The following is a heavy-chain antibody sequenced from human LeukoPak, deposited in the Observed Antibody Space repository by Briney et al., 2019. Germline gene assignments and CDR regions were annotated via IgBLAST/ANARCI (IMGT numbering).Heavy chain of an antibody. Sequence: GGSLRLSCAASGFTFSSYWMTWVRQAPGKGLEWVSVIYSGGSTYYADSVKGRFTISRHNSKNTLYLQMNSLRAEDTAVYYCARGAGSFDYWGQGTLVTVSS. J-gene: IGHJ4*02. CDR1: GFTFSSYW. CDR3: ARGAGSFDY. V-gene: IGHV3-53*04. CDR2: IYSGGST.